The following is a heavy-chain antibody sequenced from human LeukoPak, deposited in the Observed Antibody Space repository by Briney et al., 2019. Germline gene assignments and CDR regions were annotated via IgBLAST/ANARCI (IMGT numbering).Heavy chain of an antibody. D-gene: IGHD1-26*01. CDR1: GFTFSSYA. CDR3: AGEGASDP. J-gene: IGHJ5*02. V-gene: IGHV3-30-3*01. Sequence: PGRSLRLSCAASGFTFSSYAMHWVRQAPGKGLEWVAVISYDGSNKYYADPVKGRFTISRDNSRNTLYLQMNSLRAEDTAVYYCAGEGASDPWGQGTLVTVSS. CDR2: ISYDGSNK.